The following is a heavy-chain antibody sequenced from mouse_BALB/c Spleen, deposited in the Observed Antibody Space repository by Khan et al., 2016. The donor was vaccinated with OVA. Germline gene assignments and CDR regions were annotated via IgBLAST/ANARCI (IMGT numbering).Heavy chain of an antibody. D-gene: IGHD1-3*01. Sequence: QVQLQQSGAELVKPGASVKLSCKASGYTFTSYYMYWVKPRPGQGLEWIGEINPSDGGTNFNEKFKSKATLTVDRSSSTTYMQRSSLTSEDSAVYYCTRGGFSSCAYWGQGTLVTVSA. CDR2: INPSDGGT. CDR1: GYTFTSYY. V-gene: IGHV1S81*02. CDR3: TRGGFSSCAY. J-gene: IGHJ3*01.